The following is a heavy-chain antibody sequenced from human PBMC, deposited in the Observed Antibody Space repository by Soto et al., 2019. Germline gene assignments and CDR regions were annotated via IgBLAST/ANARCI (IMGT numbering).Heavy chain of an antibody. J-gene: IGHJ4*02. D-gene: IGHD1-26*01. CDR3: ARVYSGSYSDY. Sequence: PSETLSLTCAVSGGSIRSNNWWSWVRQPPGKGLEWIGEIFQSGSTHYNPSLKTRVTISVDKSKNQFSLNLISVTAADTAVYYCARVYSGSYSDYWGQGTLVTVSS. CDR1: GGSIRSNNW. V-gene: IGHV4-4*02. CDR2: IFQSGST.